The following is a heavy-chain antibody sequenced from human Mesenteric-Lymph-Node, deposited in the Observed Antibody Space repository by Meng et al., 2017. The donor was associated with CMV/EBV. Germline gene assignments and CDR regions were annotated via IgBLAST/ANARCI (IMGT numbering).Heavy chain of an antibody. CDR3: AHSSWSGVTFDY. Sequence: TFSGFSLRTSGVGVGWIRQPPGKAPEWLALIYWDDDKRYSPSLKSRLTITKDTSKRQVVRIMTSVDPVDTATYYCAHSSWSGVTFDYWGQGTLVTVSS. CDR2: IYWDDDK. J-gene: IGHJ4*02. D-gene: IGHD6-13*01. CDR1: GFSLRTSGVG. V-gene: IGHV2-5*02.